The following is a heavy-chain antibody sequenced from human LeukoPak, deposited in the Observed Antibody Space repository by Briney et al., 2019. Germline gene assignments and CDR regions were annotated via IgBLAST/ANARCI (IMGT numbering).Heavy chain of an antibody. CDR2: ISGSGGTT. D-gene: IGHD6-6*01. CDR1: GFTLSSYA. CDR3: AIVVAARQGTIDP. J-gene: IGHJ5*02. Sequence: GGSLRHSCAASGFTLSSYAMCWVRQAPRKGLEWVSAISGSGGTTYYADSVKGRFTLSRANSKSTLYVQMNSLRAEHTAIYYCAIVVAARQGTIDPWGQGTLVTISS. V-gene: IGHV3-23*01.